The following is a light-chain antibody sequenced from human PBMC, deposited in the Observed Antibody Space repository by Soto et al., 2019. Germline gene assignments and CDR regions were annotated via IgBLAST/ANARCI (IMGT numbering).Light chain of an antibody. Sequence: AIRMTHSPSSFSASTGDRVTITCRASQGISSYLAWYQQKPGKAPQPRISAASTLQSGVPSRFSGSGSGTDFTLTIRCLQSEDFATYYCQQYYSYPHPFGQGTKVDI. V-gene: IGKV1-8*01. CDR1: QGISSY. J-gene: IGKJ1*01. CDR3: QQYYSYPHP. CDR2: AAS.